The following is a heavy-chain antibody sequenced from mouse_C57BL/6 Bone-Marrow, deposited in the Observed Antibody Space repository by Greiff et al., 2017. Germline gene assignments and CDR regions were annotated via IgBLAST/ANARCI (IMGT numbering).Heavy chain of an antibody. V-gene: IGHV1-77*01. CDR1: GYTFTDYY. CDR3: ASPYYYGSSYYDY. CDR2: IGPGSGST. J-gene: IGHJ2*01. D-gene: IGHD1-1*01. Sequence: QVHVKQSGAELVKPGASVKISGKASGYTFTDYYINWVKQRPGQGLEWIGKIGPGSGSTYYNEKFKGKATLTADKSSSTAYMQLSSLTSEDSAVYFCASPYYYGSSYYDYWGQGTTLTVSS.